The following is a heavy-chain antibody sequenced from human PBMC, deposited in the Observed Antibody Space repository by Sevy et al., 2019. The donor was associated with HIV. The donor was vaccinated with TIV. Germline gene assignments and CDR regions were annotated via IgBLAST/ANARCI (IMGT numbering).Heavy chain of an antibody. D-gene: IGHD2-2*02. CDR1: GFTFSNAW. Sequence: GGSLRLSCAASGFTFSNAWMSWVRQAPGKGLEWVGRIKSKTDGGTTDYAAPVKGRFTISRDDSKNTLYLQMNSLKTDDTAVYYCTTAGRDIVVVPAAKPLYYFDYWGQGTLVTVSS. J-gene: IGHJ4*02. CDR3: TTAGRDIVVVPAAKPLYYFDY. CDR2: IKSKTDGGTT. V-gene: IGHV3-15*01.